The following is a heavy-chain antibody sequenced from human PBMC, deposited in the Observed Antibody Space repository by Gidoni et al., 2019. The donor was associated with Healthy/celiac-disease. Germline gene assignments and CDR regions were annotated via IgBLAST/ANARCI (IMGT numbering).Heavy chain of an antibody. D-gene: IGHD6-19*01. J-gene: IGHJ3*02. V-gene: IGHV3-30-3*01. CDR2: RSYEGSNK. CDR1: GFTFSGSE. Sequence: QVQLVQSGGGVVQHGGSLRLSSAASGFTFSGSEMHWVRQAPGQAMEWVAVRSYEGSNKYYADSVQGRFTISRDHSKNTLYLQMNSLRAEDTAVYYCARVFIWQWLVDLGDAFDIWGQGTMVTVSS. CDR3: ARVFIWQWLVDLGDAFDI.